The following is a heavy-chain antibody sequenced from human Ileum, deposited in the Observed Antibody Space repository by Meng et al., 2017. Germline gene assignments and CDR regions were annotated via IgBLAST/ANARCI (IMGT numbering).Heavy chain of an antibody. CDR2: TYYRSKWFN. D-gene: IGHD1-26*01. Sequence: QVQLQPSGPGLVKPSQTLLLTCAISGDSVSSNSAAWNWIRQSPSRGLEWLGRTYYRSKWFNEYAVSVKSRITINPDTSENQFSLQLNSVTPEDAAVYYCARGGGSYYHFDYWGQGTLVTVSS. CDR1: GDSVSSNSAA. V-gene: IGHV6-1*01. CDR3: ARGGGSYYHFDY. J-gene: IGHJ4*02.